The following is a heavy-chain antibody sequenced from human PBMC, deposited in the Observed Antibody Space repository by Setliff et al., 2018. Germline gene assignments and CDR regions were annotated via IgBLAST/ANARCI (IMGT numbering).Heavy chain of an antibody. CDR3: ARTSTVTRNPLFDY. V-gene: IGHV1-3*01. D-gene: IGHD4-17*01. J-gene: IGHJ4*02. Sequence: GASVKVSCKASGYTFTTYGVHWVRQAPGQRLEWMGWINAANDNTKYSQKFQGRFTISGDNAKNSLYLQMNSLRAEDTAVYYCARTSTVTRNPLFDYWGQGTLVTVSS. CDR2: INAANDNT. CDR1: GYTFTTYG.